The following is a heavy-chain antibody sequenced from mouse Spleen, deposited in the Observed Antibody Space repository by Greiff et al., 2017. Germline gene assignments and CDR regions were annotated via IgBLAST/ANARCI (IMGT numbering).Heavy chain of an antibody. CDR3: ARDSHNWAGFAY. J-gene: IGHJ3*01. CDR1: GYSITSGYD. D-gene: IGHD4-1*02. Sequence: EVQRVESGPGMVKPSQSLSLTCTVTGYSITSGYDWHWIRHFPGNKLEWMGYISYSGSTNYNPSLKSRISITHDTSKNHFFLKLNSVTTEDTATYYCARDSHNWAGFAYWGQGTLVTVSA. CDR2: ISYSGST. V-gene: IGHV3-1*01.